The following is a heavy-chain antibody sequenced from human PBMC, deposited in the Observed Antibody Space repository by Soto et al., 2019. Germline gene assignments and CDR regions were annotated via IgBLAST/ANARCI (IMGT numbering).Heavy chain of an antibody. CDR3: ARLGPYSSGWYDYYYGMDV. CDR2: MNPNSGNT. Sequence: QVQLVQSGAEVKKPGASVKVSCKASGYTFTSYDINWVRQATGQGLEWMGWMNPNSGNTGYAQKFQGRVTMTRNTSISTAYMELSSLRSEDTAVYYCARLGPYSSGWYDYYYGMDVWGQGTTVTVSS. V-gene: IGHV1-8*01. D-gene: IGHD6-19*01. J-gene: IGHJ6*02. CDR1: GYTFTSYD.